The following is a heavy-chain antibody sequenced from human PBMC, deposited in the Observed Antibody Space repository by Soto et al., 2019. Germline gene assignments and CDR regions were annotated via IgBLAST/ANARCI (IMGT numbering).Heavy chain of an antibody. CDR3: ARHFYGSGSYYTPRLDY. V-gene: IGHV5-51*01. D-gene: IGHD3-10*01. CDR1: GYSFTSYW. CDR2: IYPGDSDT. J-gene: IGHJ4*02. Sequence: GESLKISCKGSGYSFTSYWIGWVRQMPGKGLEWMGIIYPGDSDTRYSPSFQGQVTISADKSISTAYLQWSSLKASDTAMYYCARHFYGSGSYYTPRLDYWGQGTLVTVSS.